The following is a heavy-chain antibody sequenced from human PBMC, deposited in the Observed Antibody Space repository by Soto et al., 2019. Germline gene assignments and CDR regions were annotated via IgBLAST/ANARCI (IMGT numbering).Heavy chain of an antibody. CDR2: IYYSGST. D-gene: IGHD6-13*01. V-gene: IGHV4-59*01. CDR1: AGSIGTYY. CDR3: ARGYSSSWYYFDY. J-gene: IGHJ4*02. Sequence: SETLSLTCAVSAGSIGTYYWSWIRQPPGKGLEWIGDIYYSGSTIYNPSLKSRVSISVDTSKKQFSLKVTSVTAADTAVYYCARGYSSSWYYFDYWGQGTLVTVSS.